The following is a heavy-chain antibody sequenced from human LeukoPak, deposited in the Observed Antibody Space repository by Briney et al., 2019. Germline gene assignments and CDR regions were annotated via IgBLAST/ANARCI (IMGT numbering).Heavy chain of an antibody. Sequence: SVKFSCKAPGGTFSSYAIRWVRQAPGQGLEWMGRIIPILGIANYAQKCQGRVTITADKSTSTAYMELSSLRSEDTAVYYCARVMYYDFWSGYYYYWGQGTLVTVSS. CDR3: ARVMYYDFWSGYYYY. CDR1: GGTFSSYA. V-gene: IGHV1-69*04. J-gene: IGHJ4*02. CDR2: IIPILGIA. D-gene: IGHD3-3*01.